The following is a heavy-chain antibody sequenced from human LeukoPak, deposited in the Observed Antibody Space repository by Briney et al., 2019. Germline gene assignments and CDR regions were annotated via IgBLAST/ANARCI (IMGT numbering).Heavy chain of an antibody. Sequence: PSETLSLTCTVSGGSISSYYWSWIRQPPGKGLEWIGYIYYSGSTNYNPSLKSRVTMSVDTSKNQFSLKLSSVTAADTAVYYCARSSFRGVLYYFDYWGQGTLVTVSS. D-gene: IGHD3-10*01. CDR3: ARSSFRGVLYYFDY. CDR2: IYYSGST. CDR1: GGSISSYY. J-gene: IGHJ4*02. V-gene: IGHV4-59*12.